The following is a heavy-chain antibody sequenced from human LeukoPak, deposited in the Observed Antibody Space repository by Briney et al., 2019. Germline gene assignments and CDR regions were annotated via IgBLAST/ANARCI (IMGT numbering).Heavy chain of an antibody. CDR1: GFTVSNNY. Sequence: GGSLRLSCAASGFTVSNNYMGWVHQAPGKGLEWVSVIYSSGSTYYADSVKGRFTISRDTSKNTLSLQMNSLRAEDTAVYYCASLSLGHYWGQGTLVTVSS. D-gene: IGHD6-6*01. CDR2: IYSSGST. CDR3: ASLSLGHY. J-gene: IGHJ4*02. V-gene: IGHV3-53*01.